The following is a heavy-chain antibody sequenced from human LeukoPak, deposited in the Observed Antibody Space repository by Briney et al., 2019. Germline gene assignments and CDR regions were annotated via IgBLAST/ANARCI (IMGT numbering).Heavy chain of an antibody. CDR3: ARVSVYSGSYSFDY. J-gene: IGHJ4*02. Sequence: LPGGSLRLSCAASGFTFSDYWMTWVRQAPGKGLEWVSYISSSGSTIYYADSVKGRFTISRDNAKNSLYLQMNSLRAEDTAVYYCARVSVYSGSYSFDYWGQGTLVTVSS. CDR1: GFTFSDYW. V-gene: IGHV3-48*04. D-gene: IGHD1-26*01. CDR2: ISSSGSTI.